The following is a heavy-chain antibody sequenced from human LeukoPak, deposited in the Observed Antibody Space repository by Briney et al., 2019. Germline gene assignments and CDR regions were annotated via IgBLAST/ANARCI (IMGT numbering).Heavy chain of an antibody. CDR3: ARGYPYYYDSSGPEKYYYYMDV. CDR1: GGSFSGHY. J-gene: IGHJ6*03. Sequence: SETLSLTCAVYGGSFSGHYWSWIRQPPGKGLEWIGEINHSGSTNYNPSLKSRVTISVDTSKNQFSLKLSSVTAADTAVYYCARGYPYYYDSSGPEKYYYYMDVWGKGTTVTVSS. CDR2: INHSGST. V-gene: IGHV4-34*01. D-gene: IGHD3-22*01.